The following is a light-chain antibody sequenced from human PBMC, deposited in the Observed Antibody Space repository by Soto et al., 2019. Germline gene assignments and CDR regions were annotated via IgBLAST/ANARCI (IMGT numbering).Light chain of an antibody. CDR1: QSLLHSNGYNY. CDR3: MQALQTPLLT. CDR2: LGS. J-gene: IGKJ3*01. Sequence: DIVMTQSPVSLPVTPGEPASISCRSSQSLLHSNGYNYLDWYLQKPGQSPQLLIYLGSTRASGVPDRFSGSGSGTDFTLKISRVEAEDVGVYYCMQALQTPLLTCSPGTKVDIQ. V-gene: IGKV2-28*01.